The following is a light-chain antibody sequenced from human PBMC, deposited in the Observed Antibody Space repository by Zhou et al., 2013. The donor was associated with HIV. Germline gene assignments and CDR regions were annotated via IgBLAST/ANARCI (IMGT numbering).Light chain of an antibody. CDR2: GAL. J-gene: IGKJ4*01. V-gene: IGKV3-11*01. CDR1: QNVPY. Sequence: EVVMTQSPGTLSLSPGERATLSCRASQNVPYLAWYQQRSGQPPRLLIFGALSRATGIPARFSGSGSGTDFTLTISSLEPEDFAVYYCQQRNSWPLTFGGGTKVEIK. CDR3: QQRNSWPLT.